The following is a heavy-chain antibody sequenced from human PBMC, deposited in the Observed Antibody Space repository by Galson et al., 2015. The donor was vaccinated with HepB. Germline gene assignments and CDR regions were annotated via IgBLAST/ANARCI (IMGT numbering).Heavy chain of an antibody. D-gene: IGHD5-18*01. V-gene: IGHV3-30*02. Sequence: GVVQPGRSLRLSCAASGFTFSSYGMHWVRQAPGKGLEWVAFIRYDGSNKYYADSVKGRFTISRDNSKNTLYLQMNSLRAEDTAVYYCAKKTQLWYYFDYWGQGTLVTVSS. CDR3: AKKTQLWYYFDY. CDR2: IRYDGSNK. J-gene: IGHJ4*02. CDR1: GFTFSSYG.